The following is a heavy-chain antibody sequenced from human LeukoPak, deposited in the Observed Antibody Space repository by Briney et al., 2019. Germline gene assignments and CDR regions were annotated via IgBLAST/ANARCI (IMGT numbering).Heavy chain of an antibody. CDR2: IRSKGRGGTA. V-gene: IGHV3-49*03. Sequence: GGSLRLSCTASGFTFGNYAMGWFRQAPGKGLECISFIRSKGRGGTADYAASVKGRFTMSRDDSKGIAYLQMDSLKTEDTAVYYCARNWGSGSFDCWGQGTLVTVSS. D-gene: IGHD7-27*01. CDR3: ARNWGSGSFDC. CDR1: GFTFGNYA. J-gene: IGHJ4*02.